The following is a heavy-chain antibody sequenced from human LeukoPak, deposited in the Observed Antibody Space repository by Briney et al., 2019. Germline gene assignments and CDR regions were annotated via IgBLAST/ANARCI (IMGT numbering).Heavy chain of an antibody. Sequence: GGSLRLSCTASGLSFSGQWMNWVRQSPGQGLEWVANIKYDGSEKYYVDSVKGRFTISREDAKNSLSLEMDSVRPEDTAVYYCAFNNNFKYWGQGTLVIVSS. J-gene: IGHJ4*02. D-gene: IGHD1/OR15-1a*01. CDR3: AFNNNFKY. CDR2: IKYDGSEK. CDR1: GLSFSGQW. V-gene: IGHV3-7*01.